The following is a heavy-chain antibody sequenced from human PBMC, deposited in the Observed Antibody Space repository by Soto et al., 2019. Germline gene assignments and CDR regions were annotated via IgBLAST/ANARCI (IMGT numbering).Heavy chain of an antibody. J-gene: IGHJ4*02. Sequence: QVQLVQSGAEVKKPGASVKVSCKASGYTFTSYGISWVRQAPGHGLEWMGWISAYNGNTNYAQKLQGRVTITTDTSTSTADMELRSLGSDDTGVYYCARDGAYYYDGSGLDYWGQGTLVTVSS. CDR1: GYTFTSYG. D-gene: IGHD3-22*01. V-gene: IGHV1-18*01. CDR2: ISAYNGNT. CDR3: ARDGAYYYDGSGLDY.